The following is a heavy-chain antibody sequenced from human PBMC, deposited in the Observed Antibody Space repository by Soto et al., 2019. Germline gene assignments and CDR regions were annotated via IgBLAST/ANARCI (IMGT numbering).Heavy chain of an antibody. V-gene: IGHV1-8*01. Sequence: QVQLVQSGAEVKKPGASVKVSCKASGYTFTSYDINWVRQATGQGLEWMGWMNPNSGNTGYAQKFQGRVTMTRKTSISKAYMELSSLRSEDPAVYYCARVVTVVVVAATRSFAFDIWGQGTMVTVSS. CDR1: GYTFTSYD. CDR2: MNPNSGNT. CDR3: ARVVTVVVVAATRSFAFDI. D-gene: IGHD2-15*01. J-gene: IGHJ3*02.